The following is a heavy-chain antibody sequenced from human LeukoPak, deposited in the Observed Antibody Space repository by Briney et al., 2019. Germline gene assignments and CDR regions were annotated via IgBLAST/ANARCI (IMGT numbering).Heavy chain of an antibody. CDR3: ARDPLPPESHGYDWASEYFQH. V-gene: IGHV3-30-3*01. CDR1: GFTFSSYA. J-gene: IGHJ1*01. Sequence: GGSLRLSCAASGFTFSSYAMHWVRQAPGKGLEWVAVISYDGSNKYYADSVKGRFTISRDNSKNTLYLQMNSLRAEDTAVYYCARDPLPPESHGYDWASEYFQHWGQGTLVTVSS. D-gene: IGHD5-12*01. CDR2: ISYDGSNK.